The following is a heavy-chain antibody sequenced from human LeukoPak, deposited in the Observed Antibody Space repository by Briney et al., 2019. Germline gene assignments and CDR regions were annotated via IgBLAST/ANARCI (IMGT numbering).Heavy chain of an antibody. D-gene: IGHD2-2*01. J-gene: IGHJ5*02. CDR1: GYSFTSYW. V-gene: IGHV5-51*01. Sequence: KFGESLKISCKGSGYSFTSYWIGWVRQMPGKGLEWMGIIYPGDSDTRCSPSFQGQVTISADKSISTAYLQRSSLKASDTAMYYCATLGYCSSTSCYSGWFDPWGQGTLVTVSS. CDR2: IYPGDSDT. CDR3: ATLGYCSSTSCYSGWFDP.